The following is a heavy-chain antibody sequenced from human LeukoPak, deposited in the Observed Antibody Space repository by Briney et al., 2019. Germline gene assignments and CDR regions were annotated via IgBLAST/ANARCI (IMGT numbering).Heavy chain of an antibody. Sequence: SVKVSCKVSGYTLTELSMHWVRQAPGQGLEWMGGIIPILGTSNYAQKFQGRVTITADKSTSTAYMELSSLRSEDTAVYYCARVSSCGGDCYPRWGQGTLVTVSS. CDR3: ARVSSCGGDCYPR. CDR1: GYTLTELS. D-gene: IGHD2-21*02. J-gene: IGHJ4*02. CDR2: IIPILGTS. V-gene: IGHV1-69*10.